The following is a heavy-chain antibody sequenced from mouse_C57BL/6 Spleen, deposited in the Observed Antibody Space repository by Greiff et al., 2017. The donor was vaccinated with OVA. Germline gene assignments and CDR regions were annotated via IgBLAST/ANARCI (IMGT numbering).Heavy chain of an antibody. CDR3: TRGDISYYAMDY. Sequence: EVMLVESGEGLVKPGGSLKLSCAASGFTFSSYAMSWVRQTPEKRLEWVAYISSGGDYIYYADTVKGRFTISRDNARNTLYLQMSSLKSEDTAMYYCTRGDISYYAMDYWGQGTSVTVSS. D-gene: IGHD3-3*01. CDR2: ISSGGDYI. CDR1: GFTFSSYA. J-gene: IGHJ4*01. V-gene: IGHV5-9-1*02.